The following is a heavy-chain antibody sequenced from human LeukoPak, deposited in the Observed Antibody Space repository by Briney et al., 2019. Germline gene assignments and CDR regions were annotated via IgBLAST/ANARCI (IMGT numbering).Heavy chain of an antibody. Sequence: ASVKVSCKASGGTFSSYAISWVRQAPGQGLEWMGGIIPIFGTANYAQKFQGRVTITADESTSTAYMELSGLRSEDTAVYYCARGRPRGQYTSNWTEYFQNWGQGTLVTVSS. D-gene: IGHD6-13*01. CDR3: ARGRPRGQYTSNWTEYFQN. CDR1: GGTFSSYA. V-gene: IGHV1-69*13. CDR2: IIPIFGTA. J-gene: IGHJ1*01.